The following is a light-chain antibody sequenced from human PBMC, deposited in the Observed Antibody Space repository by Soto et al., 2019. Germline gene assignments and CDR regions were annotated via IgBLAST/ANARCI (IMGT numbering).Light chain of an antibody. J-gene: IGKJ5*01. CDR2: GAS. V-gene: IGKV3-15*01. CDR3: QQYNSWPPIT. CDR1: QSVSSSY. Sequence: EIVCTHAPVTLSASRVERAALSCRASQSVSSSYLAWFQQKPGQAPSLLIYGASTRATGIPDRFSGSGSGTEFTLTISSLQSEDFAVYYCQQYNSWPPITFGQGTRLEIK.